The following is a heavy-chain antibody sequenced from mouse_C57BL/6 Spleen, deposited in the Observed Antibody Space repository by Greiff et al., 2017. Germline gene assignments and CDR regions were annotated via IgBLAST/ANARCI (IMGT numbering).Heavy chain of an antibody. Sequence: QVQLQQPGAELVKPGASVKMSCKASGYTFTSYWITWVKQRPGQGLEWIGVIYPGSGSTNYNEKFKSKATLTVDTSSNTAYMQLSNLTAEYSAVYYCSRGVYYDMDYWGKGISVTVSS. V-gene: IGHV1-55*01. J-gene: IGHJ4*01. CDR2: IYPGSGST. CDR1: GYTFTSYW. D-gene: IGHD1-1*02. CDR3: SRGVYYDMDY.